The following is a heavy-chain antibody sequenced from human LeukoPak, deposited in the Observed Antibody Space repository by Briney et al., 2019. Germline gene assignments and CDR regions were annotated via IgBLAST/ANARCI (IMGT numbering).Heavy chain of an antibody. Sequence: ASVKVSCKASGYTFTSYYMHWVRQAPGQGLEWMGRINPNGGGTNYAQKFQGRVTMTRDTSMSTVYMELSRLRSDDTAVYYCAVKSSSVRYYFDYWGQVTLVTVSS. CDR1: GYTFTSYY. CDR2: INPNGGGT. V-gene: IGHV1-2*06. J-gene: IGHJ4*02. D-gene: IGHD6-19*01. CDR3: AVKSSSVRYYFDY.